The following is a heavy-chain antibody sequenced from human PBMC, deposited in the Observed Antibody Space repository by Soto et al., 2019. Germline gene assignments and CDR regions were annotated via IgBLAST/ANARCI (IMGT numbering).Heavy chain of an antibody. J-gene: IGHJ6*02. Sequence: GESLKISCNGSGYIFTSYWISWVRQMPGKGLEWMGRIDPSDSYTNYSPSFQGHVTISADKSISTAYLQWSSLRAEDTAVYYCATTKGSLATYYYYGMDVWGQGTTVTVSS. V-gene: IGHV5-10-1*01. CDR2: IDPSDSYT. CDR3: ATTKGSLATYYYYGMDV. CDR1: GYIFTSYW.